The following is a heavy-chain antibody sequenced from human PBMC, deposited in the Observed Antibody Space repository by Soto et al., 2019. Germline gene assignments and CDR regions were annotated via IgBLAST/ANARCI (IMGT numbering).Heavy chain of an antibody. CDR3: ARGYCSSTSCYADHNWFDP. CDR2: IKQDGSEK. D-gene: IGHD2-2*01. Sequence: PGGSLRLSCAASGFTFSSYWMSWVRQAPGKGLEWVANIKQDGSEKYYVDSVKGRVTMTRNTSISTAYMELSSLRSEDTAVYYCARGYCSSTSCYADHNWFDPWGQGTLVTVSS. J-gene: IGHJ5*02. V-gene: IGHV3-7*05. CDR1: GFTFSSYW.